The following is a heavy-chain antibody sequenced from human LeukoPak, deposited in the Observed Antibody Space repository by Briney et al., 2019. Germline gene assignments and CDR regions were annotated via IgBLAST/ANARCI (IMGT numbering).Heavy chain of an antibody. V-gene: IGHV4-59*04. CDR3: ARRGVYITARYFDY. D-gene: IGHD2-21*02. Sequence: SSETLSLTCTVSGGSISSYYWSWIRQPPGKGLGWIGSIYYSGSIYYNPSLKSRVTISVDTSKNQFSLKLSSVTAADTAVYYCARRGVYITARYFDYWGQGTLVTVSS. CDR1: GGSISSYY. J-gene: IGHJ4*02. CDR2: IYYSGSI.